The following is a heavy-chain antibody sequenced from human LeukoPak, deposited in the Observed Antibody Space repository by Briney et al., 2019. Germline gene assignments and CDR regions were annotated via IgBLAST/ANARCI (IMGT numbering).Heavy chain of an antibody. CDR2: INPNSGGT. CDR3: AKGVNYDILTGYYMMAP. D-gene: IGHD3-9*01. J-gene: IGHJ5*02. V-gene: IGHV1-2*02. CDR1: GYTFTGYY. Sequence: ASVKVSCTASGYTFTGYYMHWVRQAPGQGLEWMGWINPNSGGTNYAQKFQGRVTMTRDTSISTAYMELSRLRSDDTAVYYCAKGVNYDILTGYYMMAPWGQGTLVTVSS.